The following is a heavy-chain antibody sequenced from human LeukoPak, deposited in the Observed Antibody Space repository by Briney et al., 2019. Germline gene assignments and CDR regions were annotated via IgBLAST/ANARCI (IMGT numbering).Heavy chain of an antibody. J-gene: IGHJ4*02. CDR3: VKEQGSGSYRTADY. D-gene: IGHD3-10*01. Sequence: GSLLLSCAASGFTFSSCGMHWVRPAPGKGLEWVAVITYDGDTTYFEDSVKGRFTISRDTSKSTLYLQMNSLGAEDTAVYYCVKEQGSGSYRTADYWGQGTLVTVSS. CDR2: ITYDGDTT. V-gene: IGHV3-30*18. CDR1: GFTFSSCG.